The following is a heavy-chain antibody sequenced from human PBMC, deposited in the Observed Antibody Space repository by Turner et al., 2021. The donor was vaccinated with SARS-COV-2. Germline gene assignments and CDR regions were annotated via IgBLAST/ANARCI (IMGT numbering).Heavy chain of an antibody. CDR3: ARRGAGYFGSGSYGYFDY. V-gene: IGHV4-39*01. Sequence: QLQLQESGPGLVKPSETLSLTCTVSGGSISSSIYYWGWIRQPPGKGLEWIGTIYYSGNTYYNPSLKSRVTMSVHTSKNQFSLKLSSVTAADTAVYYCARRGAGYFGSGSYGYFDYWGQGTLVTVSS. J-gene: IGHJ4*02. D-gene: IGHD3-10*01. CDR2: IYYSGNT. CDR1: GGSISSSIYY.